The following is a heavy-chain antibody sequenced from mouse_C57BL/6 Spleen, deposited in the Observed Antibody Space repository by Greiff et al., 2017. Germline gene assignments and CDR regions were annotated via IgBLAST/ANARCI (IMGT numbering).Heavy chain of an antibody. Sequence: VQLQQPGAELVMPGASVKLSCKASGYTFTSYWMHWVKQRPGQGLEWIGAIDPSDSYTNYNQKFKGKSTLPVGKSSSTAYMQLSSLTSEDSAVYYCARGSMDYAMDYWGQGTSVTVSA. J-gene: IGHJ4*01. D-gene: IGHD2-10*02. CDR3: ARGSMDYAMDY. CDR2: IDPSDSYT. CDR1: GYTFTSYW. V-gene: IGHV1-69*01.